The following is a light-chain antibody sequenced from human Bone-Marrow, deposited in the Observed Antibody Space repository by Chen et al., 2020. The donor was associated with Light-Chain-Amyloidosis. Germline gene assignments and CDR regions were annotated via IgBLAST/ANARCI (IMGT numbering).Light chain of an antibody. CDR3: QVWERSSGRPV. J-gene: IGLJ3*02. Sequence: SYVLTQSSSVSVALGQTAMIARGGNNIGSTSVHWYQQTPGQAPRLVVYDDSDRPSGIPERLSGSNSGSTATLTISMVEAGDEADYCCQVWERSSGRPVFGGGTKLTVL. CDR1: NIGSTS. CDR2: DDS. V-gene: IGLV3-21*02.